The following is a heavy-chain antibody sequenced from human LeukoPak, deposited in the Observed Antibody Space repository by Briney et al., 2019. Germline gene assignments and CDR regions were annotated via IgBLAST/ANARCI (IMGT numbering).Heavy chain of an antibody. CDR1: GGSMKDYY. D-gene: IGHD2-8*01. V-gene: IGHV4-59*01. Sequence: SETLSLTCTVSGGSMKDYYWSWIRQPPGKGLEWIGYIYYSGSTNYNPSLKSRVTISVDTSNNQFSLRLSSVTAADTAVYYCARDSWSNWLDPWGQGTLVTVSS. CDR2: IYYSGST. J-gene: IGHJ5*02. CDR3: ARDSWSNWLDP.